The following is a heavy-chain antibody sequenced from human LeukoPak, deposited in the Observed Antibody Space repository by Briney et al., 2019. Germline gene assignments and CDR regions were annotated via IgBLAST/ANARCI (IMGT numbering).Heavy chain of an antibody. V-gene: IGHV3-23*01. J-gene: IGHJ4*02. CDR3: AKPFMAPYYDILTGYLYFDY. CDR2: ISGSGGST. Sequence: ETLSLTCTVSGGSISSYYWSWVRQAPGKGREWVSAISGSGGSTYYADSVKGGFTISRDNSKNTLYLQMISLRAEDTAVYYCAKPFMAPYYDILTGYLYFDYWGQGTLVTVSS. D-gene: IGHD3-9*01. CDR1: GGSISSYY.